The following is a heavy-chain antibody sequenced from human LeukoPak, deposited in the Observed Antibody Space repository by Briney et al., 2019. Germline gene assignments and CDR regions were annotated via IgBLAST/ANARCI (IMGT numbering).Heavy chain of an antibody. V-gene: IGHV4-34*01. Sequence: SETLSLTRAVYGGSFSGYYWSWIRQPPGKGLEWIGEINHSGSTNYNPSLKSRVTISVDTSKNQFSLKLSSVTAADTAVYYCAKTKQLGYFDYWGQGTLVTVSS. CDR1: GGSFSGYY. CDR2: INHSGST. D-gene: IGHD6-6*01. J-gene: IGHJ4*02. CDR3: AKTKQLGYFDY.